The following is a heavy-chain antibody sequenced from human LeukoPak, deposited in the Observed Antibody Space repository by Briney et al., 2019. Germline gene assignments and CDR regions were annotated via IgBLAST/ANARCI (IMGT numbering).Heavy chain of an antibody. V-gene: IGHV3-53*01. CDR2: IYSGGTT. CDR3: ARQTGASTNFDN. Sequence: GGSLRLSCVASGFTVSSSYISWVRQAPGKGLEWVSAIYSGGTTYYANSVKGRFTISRDNSKNMLYLLMNSLRAEDTAIYHCARQTGASTNFDNWGQGTLVTVSS. J-gene: IGHJ4*02. CDR1: GFTVSSSY. D-gene: IGHD2-2*01.